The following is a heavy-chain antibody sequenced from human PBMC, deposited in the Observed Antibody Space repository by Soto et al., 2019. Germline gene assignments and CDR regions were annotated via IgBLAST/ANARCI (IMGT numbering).Heavy chain of an antibody. D-gene: IGHD3-22*01. CDR1: GFTFSSYA. CDR3: AKRAPDYYDSSGYPLDY. Sequence: LRVACAASGFTFSSYAMSWVRQAPGKGLEWVSAISGSGGSTYYADSVKGRFTISRDNSKNTLYLQMNSLRAEDTAVYYCAKRAPDYYDSSGYPLDYWGQGTLVTVSS. J-gene: IGHJ4*02. CDR2: ISGSGGST. V-gene: IGHV3-23*01.